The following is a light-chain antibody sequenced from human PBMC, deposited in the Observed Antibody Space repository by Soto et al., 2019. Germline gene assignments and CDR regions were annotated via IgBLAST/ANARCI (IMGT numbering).Light chain of an antibody. V-gene: IGKV3-20*01. CDR1: QSVTSNY. CDR2: GAS. J-gene: IGKJ5*01. Sequence: DIVLTQSPVTLSLSPGEIATLSCRASQSVTSNYLAWYQQKPGQAPRLLIYGASSRATGIPDRFSGSGSGTDFTLTISSLQPEDFATYYCQKSHSRPITFGQGTRLEIK. CDR3: QKSHSRPIT.